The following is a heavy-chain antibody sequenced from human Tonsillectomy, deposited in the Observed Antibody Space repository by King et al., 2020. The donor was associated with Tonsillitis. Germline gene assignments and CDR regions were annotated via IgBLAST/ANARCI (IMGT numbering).Heavy chain of an antibody. CDR2: INHSGST. D-gene: IGHD3-10*01. V-gene: IGHV4-34*01. CDR1: GGSFSGYY. J-gene: IGHJ5*02. Sequence: VQLQQWGAGLLKPSETLSLTCAVYGGSFSGYYWSWIRQPPGKGLEWIGEINHSGSTNYNPSLKSRVTISVDTSKNQFSLKLSSVTAADTAVYYCAIGRYYYGSGSYLNWVDPWGQGTLVTVSS. CDR3: AIGRYYYGSGSYLNWVDP.